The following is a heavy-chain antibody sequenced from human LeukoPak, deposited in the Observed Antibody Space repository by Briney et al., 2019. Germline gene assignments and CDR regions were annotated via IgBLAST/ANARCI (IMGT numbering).Heavy chain of an antibody. Sequence: AGGSLRLSCAASGFTFSSYEMNWVRQAPGKGLEWVSYISFSGNTIYYADSVKGRFTISRVDAKNSLYLQMNSLRAEDTAVYYCARDPGDYWGQGTLVTVSS. CDR1: GFTFSSYE. V-gene: IGHV3-48*03. CDR3: ARDPGDY. CDR2: ISFSGNTI. J-gene: IGHJ4*02.